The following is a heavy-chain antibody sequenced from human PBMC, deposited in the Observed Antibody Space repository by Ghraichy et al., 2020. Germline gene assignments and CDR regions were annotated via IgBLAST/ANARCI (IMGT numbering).Heavy chain of an antibody. CDR2: INHSGST. CDR1: GGSFSGYY. D-gene: IGHD6-6*01. CDR3: ARAPYSSSSAGY. J-gene: IGHJ4*02. V-gene: IGHV4-34*01. Sequence: SETLSLTCAVYGGSFSGYYWSWIRQPPGKGLEWIGEINHSGSTNYNPSLKSRVTIPVDTSKNQFSLKLSSVTAADTAVYYCARAPYSSSSAGYWGQGTLVTVSS.